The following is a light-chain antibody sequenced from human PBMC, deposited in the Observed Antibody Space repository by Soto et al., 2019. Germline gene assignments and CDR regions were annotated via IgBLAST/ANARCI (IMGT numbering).Light chain of an antibody. V-gene: IGKV3-11*01. Sequence: TQSPSTLSASVGDRVTFTCRASQSVSSYLAWYQQKPGQAPRLLIYDASNRATGIPARFSGSGSGTDFTLTISSLEPEDFAVYYCQQRSSWPIAFGQGTRLEIK. CDR2: DAS. J-gene: IGKJ5*01. CDR1: QSVSSY. CDR3: QQRSSWPIA.